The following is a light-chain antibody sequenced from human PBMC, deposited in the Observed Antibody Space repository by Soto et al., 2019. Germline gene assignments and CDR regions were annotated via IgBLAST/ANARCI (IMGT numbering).Light chain of an antibody. CDR3: TSYTLRSTVV. CDR1: SSDIGAYDY. Sequence: QSALTQPASVSGSPGQSITISCTGTSSDIGAYDYVSWYQQHPGKAPKLMIFEVSNRPSGVSDRFSGSKSENTASLTISGLQSEDEADYYCTSYTLRSTVVFGGGTKLTVL. CDR2: EVS. J-gene: IGLJ3*02. V-gene: IGLV2-14*01.